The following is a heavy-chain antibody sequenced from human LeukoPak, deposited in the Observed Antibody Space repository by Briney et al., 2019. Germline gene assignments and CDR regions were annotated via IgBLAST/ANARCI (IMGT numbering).Heavy chain of an antibody. CDR3: ARAAGGDGYNYGWFDP. CDR1: GYSFTSYW. CDR2: IYPGDSDT. J-gene: IGHJ5*02. Sequence: GESLKISCKGSGYSFTSYWIGWVHQMPGKGLEWMGIIYPGDSDTRYSPSFQGQVTISADKSISTAYLQWSSLKASDTAMYYCARAAGGDGYNYGWFDPWGQGTLVTVSS. D-gene: IGHD5-24*01. V-gene: IGHV5-51*07.